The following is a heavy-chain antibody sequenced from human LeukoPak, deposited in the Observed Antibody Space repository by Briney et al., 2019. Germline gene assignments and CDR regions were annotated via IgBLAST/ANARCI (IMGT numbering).Heavy chain of an antibody. CDR2: VYYSGGT. Sequence: SETLSLTCTVSGASITSYYLSWIRQPPGKGLEWIGYVYYSGGTTYNPSLKSRVTMSVDTSKNQFSLNLSSVTAADTAVYYCATTQGNLFDYWGQGTLVTVSS. D-gene: IGHD1-26*01. J-gene: IGHJ4*02. CDR1: GASITSYY. CDR3: ATTQGNLFDY. V-gene: IGHV4-59*08.